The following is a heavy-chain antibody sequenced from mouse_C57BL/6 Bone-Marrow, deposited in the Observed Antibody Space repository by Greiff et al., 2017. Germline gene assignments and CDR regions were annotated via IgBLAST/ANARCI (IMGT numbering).Heavy chain of an antibody. J-gene: IGHJ3*01. V-gene: IGHV5-4*01. CDR2: ISDGGSYT. CDR3: ARDYYAPFAY. CDR1: GFTFSSYA. D-gene: IGHD1-1*01. Sequence: DVHLVESGGGLVKPGGSLKLSCAASGFTFSSYAMSWVRQTPEKRLEWVATISDGGSYTYYPDNVKGRFTISRDNAKNNLYLQMSHLKSEDTAMYYCARDYYAPFAYWGQGTLVTVSA.